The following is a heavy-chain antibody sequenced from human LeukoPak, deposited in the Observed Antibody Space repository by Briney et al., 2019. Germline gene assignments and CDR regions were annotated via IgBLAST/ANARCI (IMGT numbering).Heavy chain of an antibody. D-gene: IGHD3-9*01. J-gene: IGHJ5*02. Sequence: RPSETPSLTCAVYGGSFSGYYWSWIRQPPGKGLEWIGEINHSGSTNYNPSLKSRVTISVDTSKNQFSLKLSSVTAADTAVYYCARGILRYFDWFPNWFDPWGQGTLVTVSS. CDR1: GGSFSGYY. CDR2: INHSGST. V-gene: IGHV4-34*01. CDR3: ARGILRYFDWFPNWFDP.